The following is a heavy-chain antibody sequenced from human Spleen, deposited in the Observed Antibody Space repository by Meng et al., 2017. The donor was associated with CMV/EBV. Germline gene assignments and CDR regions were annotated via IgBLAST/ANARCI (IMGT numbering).Heavy chain of an antibody. J-gene: IGHJ4*02. CDR1: GFTFGEYA. CDR3: AKDWVRYLDWVFSD. CDR2: ITWDSGMI. D-gene: IGHD3-9*01. V-gene: IGHV3-9*01. Sequence: GGSLRLSCAASGFTFGEYAMHWVRQTPGKGLEWVSGITWDSGMIDYAGSVKGRFTISRDNAKNSVYLEMNSLRDEDTALYYCAKDWVRYLDWVFSDWGQGALVTVSS.